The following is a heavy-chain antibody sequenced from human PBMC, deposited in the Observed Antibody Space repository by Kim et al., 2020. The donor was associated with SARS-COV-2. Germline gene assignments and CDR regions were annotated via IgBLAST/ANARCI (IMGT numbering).Heavy chain of an antibody. D-gene: IGHD2-21*01. CDR3: AGASPHYSLTIDY. J-gene: IGHJ4*02. V-gene: IGHV1-46*01. Sequence: YAQKFQSRVTMSRDTSTSTIYMERSSLRSEDTAVYYCAGASPHYSLTIDYWGQGTLVTVSS.